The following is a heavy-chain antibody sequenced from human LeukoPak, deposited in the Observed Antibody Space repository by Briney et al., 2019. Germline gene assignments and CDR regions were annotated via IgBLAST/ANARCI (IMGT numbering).Heavy chain of an antibody. CDR1: GGSISSYY. CDR2: IYYSGST. Sequence: SETLSLTCTVSGGSISSYYWSWIRQPPGKGLEWIGYIYYSGSTNYNPSLKSRVTISVDTSKNQFSLKLSSVTAADTAVYYCARSVVVTARDKFYYFYGMDVWGQGTTVTVSS. V-gene: IGHV4-59*01. J-gene: IGHJ6*02. CDR3: ARSVVVTARDKFYYFYGMDV. D-gene: IGHD2-21*02.